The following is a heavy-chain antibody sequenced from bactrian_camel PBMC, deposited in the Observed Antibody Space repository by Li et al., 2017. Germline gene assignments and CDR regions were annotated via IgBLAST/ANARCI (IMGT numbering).Heavy chain of an antibody. J-gene: IGHJ4*01. Sequence: VQLVESGGSSVQAGGSLRLSCTAPGFTSHACSMDWYRQAEGKQREWVSAISPDGTTKLADSMRGRFTISRDNAKNTMYLLMNSLKPEDTAMYYCVIGDINAYNYWGQGTQVTV. D-gene: IGHD1*01. V-gene: IGHV3S53*01. CDR3: VIGDINAYNY. CDR2: ISPDGTT. CDR1: GFTSHACS.